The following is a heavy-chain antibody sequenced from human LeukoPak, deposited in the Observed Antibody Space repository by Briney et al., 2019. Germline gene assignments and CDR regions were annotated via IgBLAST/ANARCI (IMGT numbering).Heavy chain of an antibody. CDR2: ISAYNGDT. CDR3: AKSHDDYGDSFDAFDI. J-gene: IGHJ3*02. CDR1: GYAFDSYG. D-gene: IGHD4-17*01. Sequence: EASVKVSCKASGYAFDSYGLTWVRQAPGQGLEWIGWISAYNGDTDYAQNFQGRVTMTTDTSSSTAYMELRSLRSDDTALYYCAKSHDDYGDSFDAFDIWGQGTMVTVSS. V-gene: IGHV1-18*04.